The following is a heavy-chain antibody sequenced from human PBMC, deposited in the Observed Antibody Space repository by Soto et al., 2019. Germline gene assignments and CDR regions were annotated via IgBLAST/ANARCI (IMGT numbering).Heavy chain of an antibody. Sequence: PSETLSLTCPVSGGSISSYYWSWIRQPPGKGLEWIGYIYYSGSTNYNPSLKSRVTTSVDTSKNQFSLKLSSVTAADTAVYYCARELPYYYDYWGQGTLVTVSS. CDR2: IYYSGST. D-gene: IGHD4-4*01. J-gene: IGHJ4*02. CDR1: GGSISSYY. CDR3: ARELPYYYDY. V-gene: IGHV4-59*01.